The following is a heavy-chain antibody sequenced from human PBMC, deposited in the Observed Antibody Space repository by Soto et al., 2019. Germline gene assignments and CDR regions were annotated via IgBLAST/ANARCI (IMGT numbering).Heavy chain of an antibody. V-gene: IGHV4-31*03. CDR1: CDSISSGAYY. D-gene: IGHD3-10*01. J-gene: IGHJ6*02. CDR3: ARRGLGFGDVYGMDV. Sequence: QVALQASGPGPMKPSQTLSLTCSVSCDSISSGAYYWNWIRRHPGEVLEWIGKINHSGNTYYNPSRKSRVTLAIDTSKNQFSLNVISDTAADTAAYYCARRGLGFGDVYGMDVWGQGTTVTVSS. CDR2: INHSGNT.